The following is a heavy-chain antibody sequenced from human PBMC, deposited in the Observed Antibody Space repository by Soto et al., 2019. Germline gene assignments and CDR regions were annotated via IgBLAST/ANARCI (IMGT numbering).Heavy chain of an antibody. CDR1: GYTFTNYY. CDR2: INPSGGST. J-gene: IGHJ4*02. Sequence: QVQLVQSGAEVKKPGASVKVSCKASGYTFTNYYIHWVRQAPGQGLEWMGIINPSGGSTSYAQKFQGRVTMTRDTSTSTLYIEVSSLRSEDTAVYYCARGIGADYGDYGYSDYWGQGSLVTVSS. D-gene: IGHD4-17*01. V-gene: IGHV1-46*01. CDR3: ARGIGADYGDYGYSDY.